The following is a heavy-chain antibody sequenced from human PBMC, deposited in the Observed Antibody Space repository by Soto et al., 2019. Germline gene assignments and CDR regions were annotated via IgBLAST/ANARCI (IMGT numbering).Heavy chain of an antibody. V-gene: IGHV4-59*12. CDR3: ARVNRGAFDH. J-gene: IGHJ4*02. CDR2: IFYTGRT. Sequence: QVQLQESGPGLVKPSQTLSLTCTVSGGSIHDYYWFWIRQPPGKGLEWIGSIFYTGRTDYIPSLKSRVTLSLATSKNQFSLNLSSVTAADTAVYYCARVNRGAFDHWGQGALVTVSS. CDR1: GGSIHDYY.